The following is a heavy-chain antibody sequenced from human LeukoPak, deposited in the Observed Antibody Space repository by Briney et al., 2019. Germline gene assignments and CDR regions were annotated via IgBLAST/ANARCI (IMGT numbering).Heavy chain of an antibody. D-gene: IGHD3-22*01. CDR1: GYTFTSYG. CDR2: ISAYNGNT. CDR3: ARDYYDSSALAFDI. J-gene: IGHJ3*02. V-gene: IGHV1-18*01. Sequence: GASVKVSCKASGYTFTSYGISWVRQAPGQGLEWMGWISAYNGNTNYAQKLQGRVTMTTDTSTSTAYMELRSLRPDDTAVYYCARDYYDSSALAFDIWGQGTMVTVSS.